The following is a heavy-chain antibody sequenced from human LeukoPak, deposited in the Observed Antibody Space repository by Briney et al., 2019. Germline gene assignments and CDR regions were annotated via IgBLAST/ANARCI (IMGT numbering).Heavy chain of an antibody. D-gene: IGHD1-26*01. Sequence: GGSLRLSCAASGFTFSSYAMSWVRQAPGKGLEWVSAISGSGGSTYYADSVKGRFTISRDNSKNTLYLQMNSLRAEDTAVYYCAKDHRRRTVGATGVFDYWGQGTLVTVSS. CDR1: GFTFSSYA. V-gene: IGHV3-23*01. J-gene: IGHJ4*02. CDR3: AKDHRRRTVGATGVFDY. CDR2: ISGSGGST.